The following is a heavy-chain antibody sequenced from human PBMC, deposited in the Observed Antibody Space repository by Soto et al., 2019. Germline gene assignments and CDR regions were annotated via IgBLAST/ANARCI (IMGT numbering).Heavy chain of an antibody. CDR3: AKDRSASGALPRFDP. D-gene: IGHD1-26*01. J-gene: IGHJ5*02. Sequence: GGSLRLSCAASGFTFSSYAMSWVRQAPGKGLEWVSSISGSGGSTYYADSVKGRFTISRDNSKNTLDLQMNSLRVEDTAVYYCAKDRSASGALPRFDPWGQGTLVTVSS. V-gene: IGHV3-23*01. CDR2: ISGSGGST. CDR1: GFTFSSYA.